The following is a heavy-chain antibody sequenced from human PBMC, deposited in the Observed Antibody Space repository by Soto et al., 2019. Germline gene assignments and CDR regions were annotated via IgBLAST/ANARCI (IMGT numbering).Heavy chain of an antibody. CDR1: GFTVSSNY. D-gene: IGHD6-19*01. Sequence: AGGSLRLSCAASGFTVSSNYMSWVRQAPGKGLEWVSVIYSGGSTYYADSVKGRFTISRHNSKNTLYLQMNSLRAEDTAVYYCARVGPYSSGWYYFDYWGQGTLVTVSS. CDR2: IYSGGST. CDR3: ARVGPYSSGWYYFDY. V-gene: IGHV3-53*04. J-gene: IGHJ4*02.